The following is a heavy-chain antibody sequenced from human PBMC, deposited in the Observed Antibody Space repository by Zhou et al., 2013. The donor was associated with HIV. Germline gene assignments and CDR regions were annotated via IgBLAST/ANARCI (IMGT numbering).Heavy chain of an antibody. V-gene: IGHV3-73*02. CDR3: TSSDWLDY. Sequence: VQLVESGGGLVQPGGSLKLSCAASGFTFSGSAMHWVRQASGKGLEWVGRIRSKANGYTTAYAASVKGRFTISRDDSKNTAYLQMNSLKTEDTAVYYCTSSDWLDYWGQGTLVTVSS. CDR2: IRSKANGYTT. CDR1: GFTFSGSA. J-gene: IGHJ4*02. D-gene: IGHD3-9*01.